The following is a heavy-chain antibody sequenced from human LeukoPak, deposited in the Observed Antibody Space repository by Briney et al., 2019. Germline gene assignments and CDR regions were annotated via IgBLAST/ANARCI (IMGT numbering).Heavy chain of an antibody. Sequence: GASVTVSFKASGYTFTSYGISWVRQAPGKGVEWMGWISAYNGNTNYAQKLQGRVTMTTDTSTSTAYIELRSRRSDNTAVYYCARVGGGIAAAARRWFDPWGQGTLVTVSS. CDR3: ARVGGGIAAAARRWFDP. CDR2: ISAYNGNT. J-gene: IGHJ5*02. V-gene: IGHV1-18*01. CDR1: GYTFTSYG. D-gene: IGHD6-13*01.